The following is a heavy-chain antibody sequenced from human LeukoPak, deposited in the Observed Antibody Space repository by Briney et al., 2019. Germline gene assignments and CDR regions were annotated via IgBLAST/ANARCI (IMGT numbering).Heavy chain of an antibody. D-gene: IGHD5-18*01. CDR3: AREVRRRSVIQLWTYYYYGMDV. Sequence: GGSLRLSCEGSAFIFSGHWMNWVRQTPGKGLEWVASIKGDGSERQYVDSVKGRFSISRDNTKGSLFLQLNSLRAEDTAVYYCAREVRRRSVIQLWTYYYYGMDVWGQGTTVTVSS. CDR2: IKGDGSER. CDR1: AFIFSGHW. V-gene: IGHV3-7*03. J-gene: IGHJ6*02.